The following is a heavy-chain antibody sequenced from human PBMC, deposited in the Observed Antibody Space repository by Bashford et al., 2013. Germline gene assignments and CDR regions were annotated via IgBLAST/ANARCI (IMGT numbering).Heavy chain of an antibody. CDR2: IYPGDSDT. V-gene: IGHV5-51*01. D-gene: IGHD3-16*01. J-gene: IGHJ6*02. Sequence: GRSLKISCKGSGYSFTSNWIGLGAARCPGKAWSGMGIIYPGDSDTRYSPSFQGQVTISADKSISTAYLQWSSLKASDTAVYYCARLLELGGMDVWGQGTTVTVSS. CDR1: GYSFTSNW. CDR3: ARLLELGGMDV.